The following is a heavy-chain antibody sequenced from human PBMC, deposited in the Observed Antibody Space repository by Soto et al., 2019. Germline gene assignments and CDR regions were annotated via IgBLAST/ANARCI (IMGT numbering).Heavy chain of an antibody. CDR1: GYTFTVYG. CDR2: INTFNDHT. D-gene: IGHD2-2*01. J-gene: IGHJ6*02. Sequence: QVQLVQSGAEVKKPGASVKVSCKASGYTFTVYGITWVRQAPGQGLEWMGWINTFNDHTNYAQKFQGRVTVTTDPYTTTAYMELRSRRSDDTAVYYCARGFFIVPPANYYYYGMDVWGQGTTVTVS. V-gene: IGHV1-18*01. CDR3: ARGFFIVPPANYYYYGMDV.